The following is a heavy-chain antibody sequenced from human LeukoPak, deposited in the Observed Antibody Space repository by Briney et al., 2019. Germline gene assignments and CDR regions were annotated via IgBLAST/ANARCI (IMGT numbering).Heavy chain of an antibody. D-gene: IGHD6-13*01. CDR3: ARAPPLAAAGVYFDY. Sequence: ASVKVSCKASGYTFTSYYMHWVRQAPGQGLEWMGIINPSGGSTSYARKFQGRVTMTRDMSTSTVYMELSSLRSEDTAVYYCARAPPLAAAGVYFDYWGQGTLVTVSS. V-gene: IGHV1-46*01. CDR2: INPSGGST. CDR1: GYTFTSYY. J-gene: IGHJ4*02.